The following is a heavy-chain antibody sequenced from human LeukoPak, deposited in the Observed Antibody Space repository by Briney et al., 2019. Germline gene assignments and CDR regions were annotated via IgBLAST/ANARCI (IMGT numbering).Heavy chain of an antibody. V-gene: IGHV3-23*01. D-gene: IGHD6-19*01. J-gene: IGHJ5*02. Sequence: PGGSLRLSCAASGFTFSSYAMSWVRQAPGKGLEWVSAISGSGGSTYYADSVKGRFTISRDNSKNTLYLQMNSLRAEDTALYYCVRNPSSTGRDDHWFDPWGQGTLVTVSS. CDR3: VRNPSSTGRDDHWFDP. CDR2: ISGSGGST. CDR1: GFTFSSYA.